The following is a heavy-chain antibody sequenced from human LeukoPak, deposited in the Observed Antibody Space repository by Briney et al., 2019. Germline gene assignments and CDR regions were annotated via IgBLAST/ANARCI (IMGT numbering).Heavy chain of an antibody. CDR2: IIPIFGTA. V-gene: IGHV1-69*13. CDR1: GGTFSSYA. D-gene: IGHD5-12*01. J-gene: IGHJ5*02. CDR3: ARVGYSGYDEGWFDP. Sequence: SVKLSCKASGGTFSSYAISWVRQAPGQGLEWMGGIIPIFGTANYAQKFQGRVTITEDESTSTDYMELSSLRSEDTAVYYCARVGYSGYDEGWFDPWGQGTLVTVSP.